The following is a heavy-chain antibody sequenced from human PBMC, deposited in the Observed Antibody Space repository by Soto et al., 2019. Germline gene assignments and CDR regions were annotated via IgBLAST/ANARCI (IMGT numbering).Heavy chain of an antibody. V-gene: IGHV3-53*01. Sequence: EVRLVESGGGLIQPGGSLRLSCAASGFTVSSNYMSWVRQAPGKGLEWVSVIYSGGSTYYADSVKGRFTISRDNSKNTLYLQMNSLRAEDTAVYYCASTASNVDTAMVDYYGMDVWGQGTTVTVSS. CDR1: GFTVSSNY. D-gene: IGHD5-18*01. J-gene: IGHJ6*02. CDR2: IYSGGST. CDR3: ASTASNVDTAMVDYYGMDV.